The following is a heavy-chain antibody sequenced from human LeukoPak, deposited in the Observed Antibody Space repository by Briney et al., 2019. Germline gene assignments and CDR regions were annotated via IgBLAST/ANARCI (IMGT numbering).Heavy chain of an antibody. CDR2: ISYDGSNK. CDR3: AKDRRLMYYFDY. V-gene: IGHV3-30*18. CDR1: GFTFSSYG. Sequence: PGGSLRLSCAASGFTFSSYGMHWVRQAPGKGLEWVAVISYDGSNKYYADSVKGRFTTSRDNSKNTLYLQMNSLRAEDTAVYYCAKDRRLMYYFDYWGQGTLVTVSS. D-gene: IGHD2-21*02. J-gene: IGHJ4*02.